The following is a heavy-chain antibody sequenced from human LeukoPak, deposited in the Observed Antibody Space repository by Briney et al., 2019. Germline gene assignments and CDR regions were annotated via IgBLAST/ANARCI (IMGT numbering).Heavy chain of an antibody. CDR2: ISSSSSYI. CDR1: GFTFSSYS. D-gene: IGHD3-10*01. V-gene: IGHV3-21*01. CDR3: ARGSLRGSNPDGSGSYYKREFDY. Sequence: GGSLRLSCAASGFTFSSYSMNWVRQAPGKGLEWVSSISSSSSYIYYADSVKGRFTISRDNAKNSLYLQMNSLRAEDTAVYYCARGSLRGSNPDGSGSYYKREFDYWGQGTLVTVSS. J-gene: IGHJ4*02.